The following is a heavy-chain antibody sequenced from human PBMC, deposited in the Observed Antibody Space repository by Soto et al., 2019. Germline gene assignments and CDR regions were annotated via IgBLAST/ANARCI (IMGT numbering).Heavy chain of an antibody. J-gene: IGHJ6*02. CDR1: GGSISSGGDY. V-gene: IGHV4-31*03. CDR3: ARATPYYYYGMDV. CDR2: IYYSGST. Sequence: QVQLQESGPGLVKPSQTLSLTCTVSGGSISSGGDYWSWIRQHPGKGLEWIGYIYYSGSTYYNPSPKGRFTLSVDTSKNHFSLTLSSVTAADRAVYYCARATPYYYYGMDVWGQGTTVTVSS. D-gene: IGHD2-15*01.